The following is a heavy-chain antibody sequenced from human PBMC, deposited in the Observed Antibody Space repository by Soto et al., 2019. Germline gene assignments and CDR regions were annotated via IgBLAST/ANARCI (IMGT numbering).Heavy chain of an antibody. V-gene: IGHV3-23*01. CDR2: ISGSGGST. Sequence: PGGSLRLSCAASGSTFSSYAMSWVRQAPGKGLEWVSAISGSGGSTYYADSVKGRFTISRDNSKNTLYLQMNSLRAEDTAVYYCAKPYYYGSGSYYNRHPDFYYYGMDVWGQGTTVTVSS. CDR3: AKPYYYGSGSYYNRHPDFYYYGMDV. CDR1: GSTFSSYA. J-gene: IGHJ6*02. D-gene: IGHD3-10*01.